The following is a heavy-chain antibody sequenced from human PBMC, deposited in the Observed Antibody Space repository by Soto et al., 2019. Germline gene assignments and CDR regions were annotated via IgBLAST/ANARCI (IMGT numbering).Heavy chain of an antibody. Sequence: QVLLVQSGAEVKKSGSSVKVSCKASGGTFSSYAINWVRQAPGQGLEWMGGIIPMFGKANYAENFQGRVTISADESTITAYMELSSRTSDDAAVYYCARGYRDGYFYAMDVWGQGTTVTVSS. J-gene: IGHJ6*02. V-gene: IGHV1-69*01. CDR2: IIPMFGKA. CDR1: GGTFSSYA. D-gene: IGHD2-2*02. CDR3: ARGYRDGYFYAMDV.